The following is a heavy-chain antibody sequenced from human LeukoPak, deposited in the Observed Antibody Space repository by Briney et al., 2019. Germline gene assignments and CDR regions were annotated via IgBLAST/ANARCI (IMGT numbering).Heavy chain of an antibody. CDR1: GGSISSSSYY. J-gene: IGHJ6*02. D-gene: IGHD5-24*01. CDR2: IYYSGNT. Sequence: KTSETLSLTCTVSGGSISSSSYYWGWIRQPPGKGLEWIASIYYSGNTYYNSALESRVTISVDTSENQFSLRLSSVTAADTAVYYCSRSRRDGYHYYFGMDVWGPGTTVTVSS. CDR3: SRSRRDGYHYYFGMDV. V-gene: IGHV4-39*01.